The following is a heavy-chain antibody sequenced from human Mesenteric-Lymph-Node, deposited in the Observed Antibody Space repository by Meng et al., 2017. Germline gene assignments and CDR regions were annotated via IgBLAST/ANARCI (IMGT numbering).Heavy chain of an antibody. CDR1: GYTFTSYA. CDR2: INVANSNT. CDR3: AREAYGWGTCALDY. D-gene: IGHD3-10*01. Sequence: QVQLVQSGAEVKKPGASVKVSCEASGYTFTSYAIHWVRQAPGQRLEWMGWINVANSNTKYSQKFQGRVTITRDTSARTAYMELSSLRSEDTAVYHCAREAYGWGTCALDYWGQGTLVTVSS. V-gene: IGHV1-3*01. J-gene: IGHJ4*02.